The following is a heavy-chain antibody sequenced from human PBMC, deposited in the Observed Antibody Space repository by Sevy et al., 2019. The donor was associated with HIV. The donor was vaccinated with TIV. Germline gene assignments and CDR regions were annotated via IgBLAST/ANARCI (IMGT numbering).Heavy chain of an antibody. D-gene: IGHD3-10*01. V-gene: IGHV3-30*02. CDR3: AKDGQGSGSYYNGAPGFDY. CDR2: IRYDGSNK. J-gene: IGHJ4*02. CDR1: GFTFSSYG. Sequence: GGSLRLSCAASGFTFSSYGMHWVRQAPGKGLEWVAFIRYDGSNKYYAYSVKGRFTISRDNSKNTLYLQMNSLRAEDTAVYYCAKDGQGSGSYYNGAPGFDYWGQGTLVTVSS.